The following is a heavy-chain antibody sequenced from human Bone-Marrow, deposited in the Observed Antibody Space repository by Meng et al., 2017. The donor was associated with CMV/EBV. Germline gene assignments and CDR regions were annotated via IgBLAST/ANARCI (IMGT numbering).Heavy chain of an antibody. V-gene: IGHV3-21*01. Sequence: GGSLRLSCAASGFTFSSYSMSWVRQAPGKGLEWVSFISSSSSYIYYADSVKGRFTISRDNAKNSLYLQMNSLRAEDTAVYYCARSAKSGYPLIIDFDYWGQGTLVTVSS. D-gene: IGHD3-3*01. CDR1: GFTFSSYS. CDR3: ARSAKSGYPLIIDFDY. J-gene: IGHJ4*02. CDR2: ISSSSSYI.